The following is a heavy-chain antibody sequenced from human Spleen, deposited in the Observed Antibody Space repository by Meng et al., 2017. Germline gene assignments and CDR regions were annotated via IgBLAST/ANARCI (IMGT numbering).Heavy chain of an antibody. CDR1: GYTFPGYY. Sequence: QVQLEQSGAEVKKPGASVKVSCKASGYTFPGYYMHWVRQAPGQGLEWMGLINPNSGDTKYAQKFHGRVTLTRDAPIRTAYMQLSSLTFDDTAVYYCARAPFVGEPDAFQYFQHWGQGTLVTVSS. V-gene: IGHV1-2*02. J-gene: IGHJ1*01. CDR2: INPNSGDT. D-gene: IGHD2-2*01. CDR3: ARAPFVGEPDAFQYFQH.